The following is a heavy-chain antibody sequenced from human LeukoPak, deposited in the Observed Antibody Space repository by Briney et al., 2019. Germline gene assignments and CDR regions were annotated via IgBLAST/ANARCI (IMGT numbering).Heavy chain of an antibody. CDR1: GGSISNYY. V-gene: IGHV4-59*01. CDR2: IYYSGST. Sequence: PSETLSLTCTVSGGSISNYYWSWIRQPPGKGLEWIGYIYYSGSTNYNPSLKSRVTISVDTSKNQFSLKLSSVTAADTAVYYCASSWYYYDSSGAFDIWGQGTMVTVSS. CDR3: ASSWYYYDSSGAFDI. J-gene: IGHJ3*02. D-gene: IGHD3-22*01.